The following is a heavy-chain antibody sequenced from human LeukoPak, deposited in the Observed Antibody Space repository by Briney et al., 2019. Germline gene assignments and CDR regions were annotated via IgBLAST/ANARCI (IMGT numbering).Heavy chain of an antibody. V-gene: IGHV4-59*01. J-gene: IGHJ4*02. CDR1: GGSIRSYS. D-gene: IGHD2/OR15-2a*01. Sequence: SETLSLTCTVSGGSIRSYSWGWIRQPPGKALEWIGYLYYSGSTDYNPSLRSPVTISSDTSKNQFSLRLSSVTAADTAVYYCAKDGREYSFDYWGQGSLVTVYS. CDR3: AKDGREYSFDY. CDR2: LYYSGST.